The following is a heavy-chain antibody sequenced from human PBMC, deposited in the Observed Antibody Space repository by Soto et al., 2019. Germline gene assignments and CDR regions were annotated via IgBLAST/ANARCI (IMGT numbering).Heavy chain of an antibody. J-gene: IGHJ5*02. CDR2: INPNSGGT. D-gene: IGHD6-19*01. CDR3: ARDTVAGNRPWFDP. V-gene: IGHV1-2*02. CDR1: GYTFTGYY. Sequence: QVQLVQSGAEVKKPWASVKVSCKASGYTFTGYYMHWVRQAPGQGLEWMGWINPNSGGTNYAQKFQGRVTMTRDTSISTAYMELSSLRSDDTAVYYCARDTVAGNRPWFDPWGQGTLVTVAS.